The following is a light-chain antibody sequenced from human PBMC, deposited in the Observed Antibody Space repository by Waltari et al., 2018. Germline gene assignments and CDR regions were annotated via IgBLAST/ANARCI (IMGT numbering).Light chain of an antibody. CDR2: AVT. Sequence: QSALTQPASVTGSPGQSITISCTGSPTDSGRYDFVPWYQQHPGTAPKLLIFAVTSRPSGVSARFSGSKSGSAASLTISGLLPEDEATYFCASYTSTSPVTIFGGGTKVAV. J-gene: IGLJ1*01. CDR3: ASYTSTSPVTI. CDR1: PTDSGRYDF. V-gene: IGLV2-14*03.